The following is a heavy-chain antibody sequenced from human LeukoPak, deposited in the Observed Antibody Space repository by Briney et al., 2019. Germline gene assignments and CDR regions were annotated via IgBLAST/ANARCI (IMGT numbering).Heavy chain of an antibody. CDR1: GGSFSGYY. Sequence: PSETLSLTCAVYGGSFSGYYWSWIRQPPGKGLEWIGEINHSGNTNYNPSLKSRVTISVDTSKNQFSLKLSSVTAADTAVYYCARGFGGDGDYSSLNYWGQGTLATVSS. V-gene: IGHV4-34*01. CDR2: INHSGNT. CDR3: ARGFGGDGDYSSLNY. J-gene: IGHJ4*02. D-gene: IGHD4-17*01.